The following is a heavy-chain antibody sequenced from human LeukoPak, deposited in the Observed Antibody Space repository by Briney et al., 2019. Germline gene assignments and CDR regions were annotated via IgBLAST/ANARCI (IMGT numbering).Heavy chain of an antibody. CDR2: ISAYNGNT. V-gene: IGHV1-18*01. Sequence: GSSVKVSCKASGGTFSSYAISWVRQAPGQGLEWMGWISAYNGNTNYAQKLQGRVTMTTDTSTSTAYMELRSLRSDDTAVYYCARDPFDSSGYKPDYWGQGTLVTVSS. J-gene: IGHJ4*02. D-gene: IGHD3-22*01. CDR1: GGTFSSYA. CDR3: ARDPFDSSGYKPDY.